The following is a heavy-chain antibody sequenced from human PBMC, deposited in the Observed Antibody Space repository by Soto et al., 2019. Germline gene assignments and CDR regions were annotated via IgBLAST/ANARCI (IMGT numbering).Heavy chain of an antibody. Sequence: GGSLRLSCAASGFTFSSYAMSWVRQAPGKGLEWVSAISGSGGSTYYADSVKGRFTISRDNSKNTLYLQMNSLRAEDTAVYYCAKAYENSSRRYYYYYGMDVWGQGTTVTVSS. CDR3: AKAYENSSRRYYYYYGMDV. D-gene: IGHD6-6*01. CDR1: GFTFSSYA. CDR2: ISGSGGST. V-gene: IGHV3-23*01. J-gene: IGHJ6*02.